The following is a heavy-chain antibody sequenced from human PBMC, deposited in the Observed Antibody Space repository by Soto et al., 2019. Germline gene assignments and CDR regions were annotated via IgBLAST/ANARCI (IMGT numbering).Heavy chain of an antibody. J-gene: IGHJ5*02. V-gene: IGHV4-4*02. D-gene: IGHD3-10*01. Sequence: SETLSLTCAVSSGSISSSNWWSWVRQPPGKGLEWIGEIYHSGSTNYNPSLKSRVTISVDKSKNQFSLKLSSVTAADTAVYYCATLPVVRCVIMWFAPWGQRILVT. CDR1: SGSISSSNW. CDR2: IYHSGST. CDR3: ATLPVVRCVIMWFAP.